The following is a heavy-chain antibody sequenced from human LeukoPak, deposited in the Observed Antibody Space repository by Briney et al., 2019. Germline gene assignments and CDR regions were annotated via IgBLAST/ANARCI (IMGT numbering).Heavy chain of an antibody. CDR2: ISSSGSTI. J-gene: IGHJ4*02. CDR3: ARLPATYYYDSSGYFYLDY. CDR1: GFTFSDYY. D-gene: IGHD3-22*01. V-gene: IGHV3-11*01. Sequence: GGSLRLSCAASGFTFSDYYMSWIRQAPGKGLEWVSYISSSGSTIYYADSVKGRFTISRDNAKNSPYLQMNSLRAEDTAVYYCARLPATYYYDSSGYFYLDYWGQGTLVTVSS.